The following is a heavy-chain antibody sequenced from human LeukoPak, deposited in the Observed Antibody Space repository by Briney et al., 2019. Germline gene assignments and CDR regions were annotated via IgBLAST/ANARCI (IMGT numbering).Heavy chain of an antibody. D-gene: IGHD2-2*01. V-gene: IGHV4-39*02. CDR3: ARETPAVRNNCFDP. Sequence: SETLSLTCTVSGGSISSSTYYWGWVRQPPGKGLEWVGSVSYSVTTYSNTSLRSRVTLSIDTSRNPFSLKVASVTAADTAEYYCARETPAVRNNCFDPWGQGTLVTVSS. J-gene: IGHJ5*02. CDR1: GGSISSSTYY. CDR2: VSYSVTT.